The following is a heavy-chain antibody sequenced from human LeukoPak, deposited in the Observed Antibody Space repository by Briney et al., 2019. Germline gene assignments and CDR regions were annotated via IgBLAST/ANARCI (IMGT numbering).Heavy chain of an antibody. CDR1: GFTFSYYS. CDR2: SNTDGTI. J-gene: IGHJ4*02. V-gene: IGHV3-48*01. D-gene: IGHD6-13*01. CDR3: ARDPEGVAAAGLDY. Sequence: PGGSLRLSCAASGFTFSYYSMNWVRQAPGKGLEWISYSNTDGTISYADSVKGRFTISRDNAENSLYLQMNSLRAEDTAVYYCARDPEGVAAAGLDYWGQGTLVTVSS.